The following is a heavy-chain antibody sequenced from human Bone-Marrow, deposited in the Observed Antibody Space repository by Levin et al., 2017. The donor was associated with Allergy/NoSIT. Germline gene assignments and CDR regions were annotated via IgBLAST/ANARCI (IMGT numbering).Heavy chain of an antibody. V-gene: IGHV4-4*07. J-gene: IGHJ4*02. Sequence: NSSETLSLTCTVSGGSISSYYWTWIRQPAGKGLEWIGRIYTSGSINYSPSLKSRVTMSVDTSKNQISLNLTSVTAADTAVYYCARESGATRFFDYWGQGTLVTVSS. D-gene: IGHD1-26*01. CDR3: ARESGATRFFDY. CDR1: GGSISSYY. CDR2: IYTSGSI.